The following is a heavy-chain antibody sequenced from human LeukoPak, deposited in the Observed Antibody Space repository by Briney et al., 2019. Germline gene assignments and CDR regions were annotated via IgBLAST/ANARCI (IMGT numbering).Heavy chain of an antibody. V-gene: IGHV3-74*01. CDR1: GFTFSTYW. D-gene: IGHD2-15*01. J-gene: IGHJ4*02. Sequence: SGGSLRFSCAASGFTFSTYWMHWVRQAPGKGLVWVSRINSDESSTTYADSVKGRFTISRDNAKNTLYLQMNSLRAEDTAVYYCAKSRRAYCSGGSCFGLWDYWGQGTLVTVSS. CDR3: AKSRRAYCSGGSCFGLWDY. CDR2: INSDESST.